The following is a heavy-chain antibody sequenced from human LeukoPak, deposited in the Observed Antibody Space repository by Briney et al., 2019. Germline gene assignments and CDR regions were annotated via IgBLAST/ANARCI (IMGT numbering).Heavy chain of an antibody. J-gene: IGHJ4*02. Sequence: SETLSLTCTVSGSSISSYYWSWIRQPPGKGLEWIGYIYYSGSTNYNPSLKSRVTISVDTSKNQFSLKLSSVTAADTAVYYCARGPAYCGGDCYVGWGQGTLVTVSS. CDR1: GSSISSYY. CDR3: ARGPAYCGGDCYVG. CDR2: IYYSGST. D-gene: IGHD2-21*02. V-gene: IGHV4-59*01.